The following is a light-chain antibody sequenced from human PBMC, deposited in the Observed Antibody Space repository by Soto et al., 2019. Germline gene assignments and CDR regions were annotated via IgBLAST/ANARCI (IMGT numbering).Light chain of an antibody. Sequence: QSALTQPASVSGSPGQSITISCTGTSSDVGGYKYVSWYQHHPGKAPKLMIYGVSDRPSGVSNRFSGSKSGNTASLTISGLQPEDEADYYCGSHTTSSTGVFGGGTKLTVL. V-gene: IGLV2-14*01. J-gene: IGLJ3*02. CDR3: GSHTTSSTGV. CDR1: SSDVGGYKY. CDR2: GVS.